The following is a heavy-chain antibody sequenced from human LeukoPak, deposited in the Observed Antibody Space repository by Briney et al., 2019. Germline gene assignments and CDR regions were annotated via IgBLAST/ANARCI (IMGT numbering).Heavy chain of an antibody. Sequence: GGSLRLSCATSGFTFSNYEMNWVRQAAGKGLEWVSYITTSGGIKSYADSVKGRFTISRDNAKNSVYLQINSLRAEDTAVYYCARDGVVDSSGWYVDYWGQGTLVTVSS. V-gene: IGHV3-48*03. D-gene: IGHD6-19*01. CDR1: GFTFSNYE. CDR2: ITTSGGIK. J-gene: IGHJ4*02. CDR3: ARDGVVDSSGWYVDY.